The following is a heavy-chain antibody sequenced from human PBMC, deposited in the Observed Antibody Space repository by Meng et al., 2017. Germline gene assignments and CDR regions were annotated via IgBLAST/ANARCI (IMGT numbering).Heavy chain of an antibody. V-gene: IGHV3-33*01. D-gene: IGHD1-26*01. CDR2: IWYDGSNK. CDR1: GFTFSRYG. Sequence: GQLVGVGGGLVQPGRSLRLPCAASGFTFSRYGLHWVRQAPGKGLEWVAVIWYDGSNKYYADSVKGRFTISRDNSKNTLYLQMNSLRAEDTAVYYCARDRDRVVGAMIFDYWGQGTLVTVSS. J-gene: IGHJ4*02. CDR3: ARDRDRVVGAMIFDY.